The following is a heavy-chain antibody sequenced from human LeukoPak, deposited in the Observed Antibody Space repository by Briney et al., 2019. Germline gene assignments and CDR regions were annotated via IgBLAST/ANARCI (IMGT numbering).Heavy chain of an antibody. CDR2: ILNGVTT. D-gene: IGHD3-3*01. V-gene: IGHV4-61*08. CDR3: ARVGNYEGYY. CDR1: GDSVSSGGYY. Sequence: SETLSLTCTVSGDSVSSGGYYWTWVRQPPGKGLEWIGYILNGVTTKYNPSLTSRVTISLDTSKNQFCLKVSSVTAAETAVYYCARVGNYEGYYWGQGTLVSVSS. J-gene: IGHJ4*02.